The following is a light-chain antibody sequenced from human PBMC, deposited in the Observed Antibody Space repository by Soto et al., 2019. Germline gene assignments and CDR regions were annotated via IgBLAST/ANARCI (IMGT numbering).Light chain of an antibody. Sequence: QSVLTQPASVSGSPGQSIAISCTGSSSDVGIYNYVSWYQQHSGKVPKLIIYEVTNRPSGVSNRFSGSKSGNTASLTISGLQAEDEADYYCSSYTTSSTRVFGTGTKVTV. J-gene: IGLJ1*01. CDR2: EVT. V-gene: IGLV2-14*01. CDR1: SSDVGIYNY. CDR3: SSYTTSSTRV.